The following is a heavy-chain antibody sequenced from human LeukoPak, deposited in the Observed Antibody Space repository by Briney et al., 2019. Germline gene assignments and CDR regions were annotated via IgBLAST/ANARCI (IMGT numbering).Heavy chain of an antibody. CDR3: AKRPSDYGDYVSYFDY. D-gene: IGHD4-17*01. V-gene: IGHV3-30*18. J-gene: IGHJ4*02. CDR2: ISDDGRRK. Sequence: GGSLRLSCAASGFSFISYGMHWVRQAPGKGLEWVEVISDDGRRKDYADSVRGRFTISRDNSKDTLYLQMNSLRAEDTAVYYCAKRPSDYGDYVSYFDYWGQGTLVTVSS. CDR1: GFSFISYG.